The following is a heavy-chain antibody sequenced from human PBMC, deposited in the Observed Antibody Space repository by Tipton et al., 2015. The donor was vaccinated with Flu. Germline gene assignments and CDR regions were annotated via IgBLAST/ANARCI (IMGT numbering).Heavy chain of an antibody. V-gene: IGHV3-64*07. CDR1: GFTFSAYA. J-gene: IGHJ6*02. CDR2: ISSNGDNT. CDR3: ARGMNTGLVDV. Sequence: VQLVQSGGGAVQPGGSLRLSCAASGFTFSAYAMHWVRQAPGKGLEYVSAISSNGDNTYYADSVKGRFTISRDKSKNTLYLQMGSLRADDMAVYYCARGMNTGLVDVWGQGTTVTVSS. D-gene: IGHD1-14*01.